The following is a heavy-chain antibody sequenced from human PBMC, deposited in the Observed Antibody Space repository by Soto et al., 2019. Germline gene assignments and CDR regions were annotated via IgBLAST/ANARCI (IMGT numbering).Heavy chain of an antibody. CDR1: GGSFSGYY. CDR2: ITHSGST. D-gene: IGHD6-19*01. CDR3: ARGMAVAGHYFDS. Sequence: QVQLQQWGAGLLKPSETLSLTCAVYGGSFSGYYWTWIRQPPGKGLEWIGEITHSGSTNYNPSLKSRVTISVDTSQDQFSLKLTSLTAADTAVYYCARGMAVAGHYFDSWGRGTLVTVSP. V-gene: IGHV4-34*01. J-gene: IGHJ4*02.